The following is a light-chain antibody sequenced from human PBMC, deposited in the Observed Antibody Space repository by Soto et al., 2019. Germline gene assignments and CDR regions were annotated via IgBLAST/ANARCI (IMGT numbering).Light chain of an antibody. Sequence: QPVLTQSPSASASLGASVKLTCTLSSGYSSYAIAWHQQQPEKGPRYLMKLNSDGSHNKGDGIPDRFSGSSSGAERYLTISSLQSEDEADYYCQTWGTGIRVFGTGTKLPS. CDR2: LNSDGSH. V-gene: IGLV4-69*01. J-gene: IGLJ1*01. CDR1: SGYSSYA. CDR3: QTWGTGIRV.